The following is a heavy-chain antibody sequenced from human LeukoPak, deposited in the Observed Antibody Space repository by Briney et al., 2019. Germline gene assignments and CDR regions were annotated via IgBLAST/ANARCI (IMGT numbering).Heavy chain of an antibody. D-gene: IGHD3-10*01. CDR2: IKSKTDGGTA. CDR1: GFTFSYAW. J-gene: IGHJ3*02. Sequence: GGSLRLSCAASGFTFSYAWMRWVRQAPGKGLEWVGFIKSKTDGGTADYAAPVKDRFTISRDDSKNTLYMQMNSLKTEDTAVYYCTPGMGSIWGQGTMVTVSS. CDR3: TPGMGSI. V-gene: IGHV3-15*01.